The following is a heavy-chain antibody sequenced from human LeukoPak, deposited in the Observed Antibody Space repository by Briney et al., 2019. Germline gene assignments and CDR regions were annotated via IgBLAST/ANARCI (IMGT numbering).Heavy chain of an antibody. CDR1: GGSFSGYY. CDR2: INHSGST. D-gene: IGHD3-16*02. V-gene: IGHV4-34*01. CDR3: ARGLPRRVSDAFDI. J-gene: IGHJ3*02. Sequence: SETLSPTCAVYGGSFSGYYWSWIRQPPGKGLEWIGEINHSGSTNYNPSLKSRVTISVDTSKNQFSLKLSSVTAADTAVYYCARGLPRRVSDAFDIWGQGTMVTVSS.